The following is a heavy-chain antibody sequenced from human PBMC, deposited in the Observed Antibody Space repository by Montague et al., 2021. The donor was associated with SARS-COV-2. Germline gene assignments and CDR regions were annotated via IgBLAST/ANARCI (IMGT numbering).Heavy chain of an antibody. CDR2: FYHTGGT. Sequence: SETLSLTCVVSRHSVVIEVRWTSEGQPSGLHLPRNGVFYHTGGTKCKPSLKSRVSMSVDKSWNQFSLRLTSVTAAGTAIYYCARKGSGRSDLAYWGQGTLVTVSS. V-gene: IGHV4-4*02. CDR1: RHSVVIEVR. D-gene: IGHD1-26*01. CDR3: ARKGSGRSDLAY. J-gene: IGHJ4*02.